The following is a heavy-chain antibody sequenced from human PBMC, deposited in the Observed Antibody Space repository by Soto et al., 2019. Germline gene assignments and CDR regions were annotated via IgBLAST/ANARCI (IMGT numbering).Heavy chain of an antibody. J-gene: IGHJ5*02. CDR2: ISTSSSST. Sequence: PGGSLRLSCAASGFTFSSDWMHWVRQAPGKGLVWVSYISTSSSSTYYADSVKGRFTISRDNAKNSLYLQMNSLRDEDTAVYYCARESNYYDSLNWFDPWGQGTLVTVSS. CDR1: GFTFSSDW. CDR3: ARESNYYDSLNWFDP. V-gene: IGHV3-48*02. D-gene: IGHD3-22*01.